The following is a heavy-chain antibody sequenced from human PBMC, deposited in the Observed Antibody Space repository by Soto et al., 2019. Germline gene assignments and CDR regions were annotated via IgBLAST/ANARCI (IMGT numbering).Heavy chain of an antibody. D-gene: IGHD3-22*01. CDR1: GGSANTAPYY. J-gene: IGHJ4*02. CDR2: IYYSGST. CDR3: ARDHHSFYDTRGYDPYFDY. V-gene: IGHV4-61*01. Sequence: LSLTCTISGGSANTAPYYWSWIRQPPGKGLEWIGYIYYSGSTNYNPSLKSRVSISLDTSKNQFSLNLSSVTAADTAVYFCARDHHSFYDTRGYDPYFDYWGQGTLVTVSS.